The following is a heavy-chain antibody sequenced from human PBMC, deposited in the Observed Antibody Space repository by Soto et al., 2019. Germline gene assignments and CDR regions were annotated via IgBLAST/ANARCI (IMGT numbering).Heavy chain of an antibody. D-gene: IGHD3-3*01. CDR3: ARHLAIFGVNEFDY. J-gene: IGHJ4*02. Sequence: SETLSLTCTVSGGSISSYYWSWIRQPPGKGLEWIGYIYYSGSTNYNPSLKSRVTISVDTSKNQFSLKLSSVTAADTAVYYCARHLAIFGVNEFDYWGQGTLVTVS. CDR1: GGSISSYY. CDR2: IYYSGST. V-gene: IGHV4-59*08.